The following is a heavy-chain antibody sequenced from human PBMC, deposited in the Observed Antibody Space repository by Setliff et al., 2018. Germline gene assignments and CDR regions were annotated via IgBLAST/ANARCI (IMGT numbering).Heavy chain of an antibody. Sequence: ASETLSLTCAVYGGSFSGYYWSWIRQPPGKGLEWTGEINHSGSTNYNPSLKSRVTISVDTSKNQFSLKLSSVTAADTAVYYCARGCSGGSYDVFDIWGQGTMVTVSS. J-gene: IGHJ3*02. CDR3: ARGCSGGSYDVFDI. V-gene: IGHV4-34*01. CDR1: GGSFSGYY. D-gene: IGHD2-15*01. CDR2: INHSGST.